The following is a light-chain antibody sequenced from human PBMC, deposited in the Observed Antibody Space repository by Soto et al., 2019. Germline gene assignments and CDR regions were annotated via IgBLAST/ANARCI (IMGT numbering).Light chain of an antibody. CDR1: QSISSY. V-gene: IGKV1-5*03. J-gene: IGKJ2*01. CDR2: KAS. CDR3: QQYNSYSYT. Sequence: DIQMTQSPSTLSASVGDRVTIACRASQSISSYLAWYQQKPGKAPNLLIYKASNLASGVPSRFTGGGSGTDFTLTINSLHPDDSATYFCQQYNSYSYTFGQGTKLEIK.